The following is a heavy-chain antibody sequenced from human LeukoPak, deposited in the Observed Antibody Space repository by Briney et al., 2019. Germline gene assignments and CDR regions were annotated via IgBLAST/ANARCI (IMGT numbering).Heavy chain of an antibody. CDR2: ISGSGGST. V-gene: IGHV3-23*01. J-gene: IGHJ4*02. D-gene: IGHD5-18*01. CDR3: AKRIQSAMATGY. Sequence: PGGSLRLSCAASGFTFNNAWMSWVRQAPGKGLEWVSDISGSGGSTYYADSVKGRFTISRDNSKNTLYLQMNSLRAEDTAVYYCAKRIQSAMATGYWGQGTLVTVSS. CDR1: GFTFNNAW.